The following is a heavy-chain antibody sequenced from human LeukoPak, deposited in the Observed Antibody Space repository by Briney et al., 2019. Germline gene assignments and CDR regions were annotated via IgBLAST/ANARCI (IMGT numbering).Heavy chain of an antibody. CDR2: IYYSGST. J-gene: IGHJ3*02. D-gene: IGHD3-22*01. V-gene: IGHV4-39*07. CDR3: ARGPYSYDSSGAFDI. Sequence: PSETLSLTCTVSGGSISSSSYYWGWIRQPPGKGLEWIGSIYYSGSTNYNPSLKSRVTISVDTSKNQFSLKLSSVTAADTAVYFCARGPYSYDSSGAFDIWGQGTMVTVSS. CDR1: GGSISSSSYY.